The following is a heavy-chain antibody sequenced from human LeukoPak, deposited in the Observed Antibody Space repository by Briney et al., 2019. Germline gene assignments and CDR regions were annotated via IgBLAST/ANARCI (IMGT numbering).Heavy chain of an antibody. CDR3: ARGRDYGNH. D-gene: IGHD4-17*01. V-gene: IGHV3-30-3*01. CDR1: GFTFSSYS. Sequence: GTSLRLSCAASGFTFSSYSMHWVRQAPGKGLEWLALISYDGTNKYYADSVKSRFTISRDNYKNTLYLQMSSLRAEDTAVYYCARGRDYGNHWGQGTLVTVSS. J-gene: IGHJ5*02. CDR2: ISYDGTNK.